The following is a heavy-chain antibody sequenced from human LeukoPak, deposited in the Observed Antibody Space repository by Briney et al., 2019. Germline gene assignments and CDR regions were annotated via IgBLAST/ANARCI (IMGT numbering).Heavy chain of an antibody. J-gene: IGHJ6*02. D-gene: IGHD2-2*01. Sequence: SQTLSLTCTVSGGSISSGSYYWSWIRQPAGKGLEWIGRIYTSGSTNYNPSLKSRVTISVDTSKNQFSLKLSSVTAADMAVYYCARADIVVVPGSDYYYGMDVWGQGTTVTVSS. V-gene: IGHV4-61*02. CDR1: GGSISSGSYY. CDR2: IYTSGST. CDR3: ARADIVVVPGSDYYYGMDV.